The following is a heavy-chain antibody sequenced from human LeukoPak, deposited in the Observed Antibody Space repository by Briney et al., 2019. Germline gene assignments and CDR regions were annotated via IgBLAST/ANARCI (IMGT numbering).Heavy chain of an antibody. Sequence: PGGSLRLSCAASGFTFSSYAMSWVRQAPGKGLEWVSAISGSGGSTYYADSVKGRFTISRDNSKNTLYLQMNSLRAEDTAVYYGAKAHDSSGYYYEGYWGQGTLVTVSS. CDR3: AKAHDSSGYYYEGY. V-gene: IGHV3-23*01. CDR1: GFTFSSYA. D-gene: IGHD3-22*01. J-gene: IGHJ4*02. CDR2: ISGSGGST.